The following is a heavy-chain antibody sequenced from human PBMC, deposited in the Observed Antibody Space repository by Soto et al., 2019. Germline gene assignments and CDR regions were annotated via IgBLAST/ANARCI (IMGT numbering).Heavy chain of an antibody. J-gene: IGHJ5*02. CDR1: GGSFSGYY. Sequence: SETLSLTCAVYGGSFSGYYWSWIRQPPGKGLEWIGEINHSGSTNYNPSLKSRVTISVDTSKNQFSLKLSSVTAADTAVYYCARPMKLWFPKNWFDPWGQGTLVTVSS. D-gene: IGHD5-18*01. CDR2: INHSGST. CDR3: ARPMKLWFPKNWFDP. V-gene: IGHV4-34*01.